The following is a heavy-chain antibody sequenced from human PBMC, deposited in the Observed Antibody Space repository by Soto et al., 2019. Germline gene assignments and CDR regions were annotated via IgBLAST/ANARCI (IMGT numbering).Heavy chain of an antibody. D-gene: IGHD6-19*01. CDR1: RFTFSSYA. CDR2: IKSKTDGGTR. Sequence: PGGSLRLSCAASRFTFSSYAMNWVRQAPGKGLEWVGRIKSKTDGGTRDYAAPVKGRFTISRDDSKNTLYLQMNSLKTEDTAVYYCARARIAVAGTDWGQGT. J-gene: IGHJ4*02. V-gene: IGHV3-15*07. CDR3: ARARIAVAGTD.